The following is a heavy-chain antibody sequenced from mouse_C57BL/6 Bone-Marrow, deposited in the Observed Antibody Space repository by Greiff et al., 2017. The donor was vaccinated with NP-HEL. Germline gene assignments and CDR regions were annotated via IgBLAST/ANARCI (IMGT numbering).Heavy chain of an antibody. CDR1: GFTFTDYY. V-gene: IGHV14-1*01. J-gene: IGHJ4*01. Sequence: EVQVVESGAELVRPGASVKLSCTASGFTFTDYYMHWVKQRPEQGLEWIGRIDPDDGDTEYAPKFQGKATMTADTSSNTAYLQLSSLTSEDTAVYYCSSYPRGSSLCAMDDWGKGTSVTVSS. D-gene: IGHD1-1*01. CDR3: SSYPRGSSLCAMDD. CDR2: IDPDDGDT.